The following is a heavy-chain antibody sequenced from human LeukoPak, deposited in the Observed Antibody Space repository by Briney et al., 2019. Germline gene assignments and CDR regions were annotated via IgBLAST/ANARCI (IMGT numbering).Heavy chain of an antibody. D-gene: IGHD6-6*01. J-gene: IGHJ3*01. CDR1: GFSLSTSGMC. V-gene: IGHV2-70*11. Sequence: SGPALVKPTETLTLTCTFSGFSLSTSGMCVNWIRQSPGKALEWLARIDWDDDKYHSTSLRTRLTISKDTSKNQVMLTMTNMDPVDTATYYCARMARSIVGRPEAFDVWGQGTMVTVSS. CDR2: IDWDDDK. CDR3: ARMARSIVGRPEAFDV.